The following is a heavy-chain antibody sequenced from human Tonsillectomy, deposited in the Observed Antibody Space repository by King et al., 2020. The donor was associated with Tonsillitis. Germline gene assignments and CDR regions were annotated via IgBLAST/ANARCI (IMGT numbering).Heavy chain of an antibody. J-gene: IGHJ3*02. CDR1: GFIFSSYE. D-gene: IGHD3-10*01. V-gene: IGHV3-48*03. Sequence: VQLVESGGGLVQPGGSLRLSCAASGFIFSSYEMNWVRQAPGKGLEWVSYISSSGSTIHYADSVKGRFTSSRDNAKNSLHLQMNSLRGEDTAVYYCEREPRLLWFGEITPGAFDIWGQGTMVTVSS. CDR3: EREPRLLWFGEITPGAFDI. CDR2: ISSSGSTI.